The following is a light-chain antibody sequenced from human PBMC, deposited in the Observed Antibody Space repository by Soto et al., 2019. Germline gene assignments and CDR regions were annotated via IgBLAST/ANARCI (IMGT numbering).Light chain of an antibody. CDR3: QQYGSSPPIT. V-gene: IGKV3-20*01. J-gene: IGKJ5*01. CDR1: QSVSSSY. Sequence: EIVLTQSPGTLSLSPGERATLSCRAIQSVSSSYLAWYQQKPGQAPRLLIYGASSRATGIPDRFNGSGSGTDFTLTISRLEPEDFAVYYCQQYGSSPPITFGQGTRLEIK. CDR2: GAS.